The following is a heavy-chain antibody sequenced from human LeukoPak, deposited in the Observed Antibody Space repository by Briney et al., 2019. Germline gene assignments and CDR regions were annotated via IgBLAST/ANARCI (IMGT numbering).Heavy chain of an antibody. CDR2: IYHSGST. CDR1: GGSISSSNW. Sequence: PSGTLSLTCAVSGGSISSSNWWSWVRQPPGKGLEWIGEIYHSGSTNYNPSLKSRVTISVDTSKNQFSLKLSSVTAADTAVYYCARGYGEPEETYFDYWGQGTLVTVSS. CDR3: ARGYGEPEETYFDY. V-gene: IGHV4-4*02. J-gene: IGHJ4*02. D-gene: IGHD5-18*01.